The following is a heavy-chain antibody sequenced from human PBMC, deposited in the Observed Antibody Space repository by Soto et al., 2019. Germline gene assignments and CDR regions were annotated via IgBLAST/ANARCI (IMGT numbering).Heavy chain of an antibody. CDR2: IYYSGST. CDR3: AVADTSYGMDV. CDR1: GGSVSRDSYY. D-gene: IGHD6-19*01. Sequence: SETLSLTCTVSGGSVSRDSYYWNWIRQPPGKGLEWIGSIYYSGSTKYNPSLKSRVTISVDTSKNHFSLSLSSVTAADTAVYSCAVADTSYGMDVWGQGTTVTVSS. J-gene: IGHJ6*02. V-gene: IGHV4-61*01.